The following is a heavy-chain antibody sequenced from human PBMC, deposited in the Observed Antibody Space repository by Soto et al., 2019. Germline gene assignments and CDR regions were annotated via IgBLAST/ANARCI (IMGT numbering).Heavy chain of an antibody. CDR3: ARGRGAAVTASVQYYGMDL. CDR1: GFTFSSYS. CDR2: ISSSSSYI. Sequence: EVQLVESGGGLVKPGGSLRLSCAASGFTFSSYSMNWVRQAPRKGLEWVSSISSSSSYIYYADSVKGRFTISRDNAKNSLYLQMNSLRAEDTAVYYCARGRGAAVTASVQYYGMDLWGQGTTVTVSS. D-gene: IGHD6-13*01. V-gene: IGHV3-21*01. J-gene: IGHJ6*02.